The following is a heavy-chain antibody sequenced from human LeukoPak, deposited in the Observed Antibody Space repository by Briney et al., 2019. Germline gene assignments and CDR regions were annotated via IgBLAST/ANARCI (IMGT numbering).Heavy chain of an antibody. CDR2: INHSGST. J-gene: IGHJ4*02. V-gene: IGHV4-34*01. Sequence: SETLPLTCAVYGGSFSGYYWSWIRQPPGKGLEWIGEINHSGSTNYNPSLKSRVTISVDTSKNQFSLKLSSVTAADTAVYYCARSRMWQWWGYFDYWGQGTLVTVSS. D-gene: IGHD2-15*01. CDR1: GGSFSGYY. CDR3: ARSRMWQWWGYFDY.